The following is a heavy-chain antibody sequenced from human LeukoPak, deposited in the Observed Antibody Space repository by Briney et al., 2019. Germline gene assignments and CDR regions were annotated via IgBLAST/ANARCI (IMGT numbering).Heavy chain of an antibody. CDR3: AKDLGGSTISGSFDI. J-gene: IGHJ3*02. CDR1: GFTFSDYY. V-gene: IGHV3-11*01. CDR2: ISSGASTI. Sequence: GGSLRLSCAASGFTFSDYYMSWIRQAPGKGLEWLSFISSGASTIYYADSVKGRFTISRDNAKNSLYLQMSSLRAEDTAVYYCAKDLGGSTISGSFDIWGQGTMVTVSS. D-gene: IGHD3-9*01.